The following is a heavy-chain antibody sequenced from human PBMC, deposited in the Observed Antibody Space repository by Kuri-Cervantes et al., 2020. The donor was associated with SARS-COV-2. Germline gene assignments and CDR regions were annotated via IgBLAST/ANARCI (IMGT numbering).Heavy chain of an antibody. CDR3: AGELINWFDP. V-gene: IGHV3-66*03. D-gene: IGHD2-8*01. J-gene: IGHJ5*02. CDR2: FLNSGTT. Sequence: GESLKISCAASGFTVSGNHMNWVRQAPGKGLEWVSIFLNSGTTFYADSVKGRFTISRDNSKNTLYLQMNSLRAEDTAVYYCAGELINWFDPWGQGTLVTVSS. CDR1: GFTVSGNH.